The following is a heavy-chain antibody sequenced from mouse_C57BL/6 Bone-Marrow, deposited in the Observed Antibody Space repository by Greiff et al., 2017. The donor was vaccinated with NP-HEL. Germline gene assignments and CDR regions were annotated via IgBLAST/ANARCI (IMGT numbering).Heavy chain of an antibody. Sequence: QVQLQQSGAELVRPGTSVKVSCKASGHAFTNYLIEWVKQRPGQGLEWIGVINPGSGGTNYNEKFKGKATLTADKSSSTAYMQLSSLTSEDSAVYFCASSGDFAYWGQGTLVTVSA. D-gene: IGHD3-3*01. J-gene: IGHJ3*01. V-gene: IGHV1-54*01. CDR1: GHAFTNYL. CDR3: ASSGDFAY. CDR2: INPGSGGT.